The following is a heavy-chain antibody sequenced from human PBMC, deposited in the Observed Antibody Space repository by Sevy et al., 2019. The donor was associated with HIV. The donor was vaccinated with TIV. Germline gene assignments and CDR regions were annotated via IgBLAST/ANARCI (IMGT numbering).Heavy chain of an antibody. J-gene: IGHJ4*02. CDR2: ISYDGSNK. CDR1: GFTFSSYA. Sequence: GGSLRLSCAASGFTFSSYAMHWVRQAPGKGLEWVAVISYDGSNKYYADSVKGRFTISRDNSKNTLYLQMNSLRTEDTAVYYCARDRGSGKKVFFDYWGLGTLVTVSS. D-gene: IGHD3-10*01. V-gene: IGHV3-30-3*01. CDR3: ARDRGSGKKVFFDY.